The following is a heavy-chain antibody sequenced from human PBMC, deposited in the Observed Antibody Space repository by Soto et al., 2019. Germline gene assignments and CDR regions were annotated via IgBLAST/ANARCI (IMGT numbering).Heavy chain of an antibody. J-gene: IGHJ6*02. V-gene: IGHV3-23*04. D-gene: IGHD6-13*01. CDR1: GFTVSSNY. CDR3: AKKGGSSWSGYGMDV. CDR2: ISGSGGST. Sequence: EVQLVESGGGLIQPGGSLRLSCAASGFTVSSNYMSWVRQAPGKGLEWVSAISGSGGSTYYADSVKGRFTISRDNSKNTLYLQMNSLRAEDTAVYYCAKKGGSSWSGYGMDVWGQGTTVTVSS.